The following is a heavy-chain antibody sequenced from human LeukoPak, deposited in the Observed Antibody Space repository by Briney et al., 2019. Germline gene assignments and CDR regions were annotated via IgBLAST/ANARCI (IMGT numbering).Heavy chain of an antibody. J-gene: IGHJ6*02. D-gene: IGHD3-3*01. CDR2: ISYDGSNK. V-gene: IGHV3-30*04. CDR1: GFTFSSYA. Sequence: GGSLRLSCAASGFTFSSYAMHWVRQAPGKGLEWVAVISYDGSNKYYADFVKGRFTISRDNSKNTLYLQMNSLKPEDTAVYYCASRVIRFLENPEYYYYGKDVRGQGTTGTVSS. CDR3: ASRVIRFLENPEYYYYGKDV.